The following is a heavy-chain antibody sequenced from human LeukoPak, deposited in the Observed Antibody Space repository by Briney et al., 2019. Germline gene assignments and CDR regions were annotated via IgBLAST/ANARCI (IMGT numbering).Heavy chain of an antibody. D-gene: IGHD6-25*01. J-gene: IGHJ4*02. V-gene: IGHV1-18*04. Sequence: ASVKVSCKASGYTFTGYYMHWVRQAPGQGLEWMGWISAYNGNTNYAQKLQGRVTMTTDTSTSTAYMELRSLRSDDTAVYYCARDGTVSYSSAVDYWGQGTLVTVSS. CDR1: GYTFTGYY. CDR2: ISAYNGNT. CDR3: ARDGTVSYSSAVDY.